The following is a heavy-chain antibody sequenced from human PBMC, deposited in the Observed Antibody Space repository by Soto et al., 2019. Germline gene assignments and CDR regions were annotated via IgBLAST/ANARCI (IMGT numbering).Heavy chain of an antibody. CDR1: GFTFSSYG. D-gene: IGHD3-10*01. Sequence: QVQLVESGGGVVQPGRSLRLSCAASGFTFSSYGMHWVRQAPGKGLEWVAVIWYDGSNKYYADSVKGRFTISRDNSKNTLYLQMNSLRAEDTAVYYCARDHRGSGSYLTFGYYYYYGMDVWGQGTTVTVSS. J-gene: IGHJ6*02. CDR3: ARDHRGSGSYLTFGYYYYYGMDV. V-gene: IGHV3-30*19. CDR2: IWYDGSNK.